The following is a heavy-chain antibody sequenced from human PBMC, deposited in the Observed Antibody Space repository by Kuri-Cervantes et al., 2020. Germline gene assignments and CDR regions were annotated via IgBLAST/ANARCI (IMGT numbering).Heavy chain of an antibody. J-gene: IGHJ4*02. CDR1: GFTFSRYS. Sequence: GESLKISCAASGFTFSRYSMNWVRQAPGKGLEWVASISSSRYIYYTNSVKGRFTISRDNAKNSLFLQMNSLRAEDTALYYCAKGTHDSSGDDLGLFDYWGQGTLVTVSS. D-gene: IGHD3-22*01. CDR3: AKGTHDSSGDDLGLFDY. CDR2: ISSSRYI. V-gene: IGHV3-21*01.